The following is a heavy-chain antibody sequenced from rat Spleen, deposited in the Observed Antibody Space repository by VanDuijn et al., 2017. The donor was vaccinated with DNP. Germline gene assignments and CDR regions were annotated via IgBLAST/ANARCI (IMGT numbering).Heavy chain of an antibody. J-gene: IGHJ2*01. CDR1: GFTFSDYN. CDR2: IINDGSRT. D-gene: IGHD1-3*01. CDR3: ATGGNYGSYSY. Sequence: EVQLVESGGDLVQPGRSLKLSCAASGFTFSDYNMAWVRQAPKKGLEWVATIINDGSRTYYRDSVKGRFTISRDNAKSTLYLQMGSLRSEDTATYYCATGGNYGSYSYWGQGVMVTVSS. V-gene: IGHV5S10*01.